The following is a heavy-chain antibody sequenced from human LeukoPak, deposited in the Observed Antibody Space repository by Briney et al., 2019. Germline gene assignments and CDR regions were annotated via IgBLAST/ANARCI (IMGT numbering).Heavy chain of an antibody. CDR1: GFTFSGYS. J-gene: IGHJ4*02. CDR3: ARLWFGELQRDY. Sequence: GGSLRLSCAASGFTFSGYSMNWVRQAPGKGLEWVSSISSSSSYIYYADSVKGRFTISRDNAKNSLYLQMNSLRAEDTAVYYCARLWFGELQRDYWGQGTLVTVSS. CDR2: ISSSSSYI. V-gene: IGHV3-21*01. D-gene: IGHD3-10*01.